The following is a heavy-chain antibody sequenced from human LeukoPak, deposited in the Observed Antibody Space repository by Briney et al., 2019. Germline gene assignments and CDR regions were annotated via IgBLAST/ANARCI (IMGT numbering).Heavy chain of an antibody. CDR1: GFTFSSYA. V-gene: IGHV3-30*04. CDR3: ARGEYCSGGACHSNWFDP. CDR2: ISYDESNT. D-gene: IGHD2-15*01. Sequence: GGSLRLSCAASGFTFSSYAMHWVRQAPGKGLEWVALISYDESNTFYADSVKGRFTISRDNAKNSLYLQMNSLRAEDTAVYYCARGEYCSGGACHSNWFDPWGQGTLVTVSS. J-gene: IGHJ5*02.